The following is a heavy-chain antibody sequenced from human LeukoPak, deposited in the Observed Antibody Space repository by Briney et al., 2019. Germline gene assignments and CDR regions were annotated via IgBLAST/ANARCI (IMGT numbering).Heavy chain of an antibody. V-gene: IGHV1-69*05. CDR2: IIPIFGTA. J-gene: IGHJ4*02. D-gene: IGHD6-19*01. CDR1: GGTFSSYA. CDR3: ARADTECSSGWYPIDY. Sequence: SVKVSCKASGGTFSSYAISWVRQAPGQGLEWMGRIIPIFGTANYAQKFQGRVTITTDESTSTAYMELSSLRSEDTAVYYCARADTECSSGWYPIDYWGQGTLVTVSS.